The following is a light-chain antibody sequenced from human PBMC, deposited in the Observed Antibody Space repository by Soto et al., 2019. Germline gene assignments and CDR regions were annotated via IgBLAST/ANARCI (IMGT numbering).Light chain of an antibody. CDR2: DVS. Sequence: QSALTQPASVSGSPGQSITISCTGTSSDVGAYNYVSWYQQHPGKAPKLMIYDVSNWPSGISDRFSGSKSANTASLTISGLQAEDEADYYCSSYTTDSTVVFGGGTKLTVL. V-gene: IGLV2-14*01. CDR1: SSDVGAYNY. CDR3: SSYTTDSTVV. J-gene: IGLJ2*01.